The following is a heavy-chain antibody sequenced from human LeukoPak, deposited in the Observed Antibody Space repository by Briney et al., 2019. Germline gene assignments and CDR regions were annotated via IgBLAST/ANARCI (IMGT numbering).Heavy chain of an antibody. V-gene: IGHV1-2*02. CDR1: GYTFTSSD. D-gene: IGHD3-22*01. CDR3: AREFIVQADYDSSGYYYGWSAFDI. J-gene: IGHJ3*02. Sequence: KVSCKASGYTFTSSDINCVREATGQRLEWMGWINPNSGGTDYAQKIQGSVTMNRNMYIRTAYMELSRLRSDDTAVYYCAREFIVQADYDSSGYYYGWSAFDIWGQGTMVIVSS. CDR2: INPNSGGT.